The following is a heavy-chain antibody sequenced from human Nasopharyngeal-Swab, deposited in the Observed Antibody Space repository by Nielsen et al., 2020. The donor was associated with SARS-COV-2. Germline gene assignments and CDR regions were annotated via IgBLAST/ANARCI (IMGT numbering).Heavy chain of an antibody. V-gene: IGHV1-69*13. D-gene: IGHD6-13*01. CDR3: ARGPIAADGIRHWFDP. Sequence: SVQVSCKASGGTFSSYSISWVGQAAGQGLEGMGGIIPIFGTANYAQKFQGRVTITADESTSTAYMELSSLRSEDTAVYYCARGPIAADGIRHWFDPWGQGTLVTVSS. CDR2: IIPIFGTA. CDR1: GGTFSSYS. J-gene: IGHJ5*02.